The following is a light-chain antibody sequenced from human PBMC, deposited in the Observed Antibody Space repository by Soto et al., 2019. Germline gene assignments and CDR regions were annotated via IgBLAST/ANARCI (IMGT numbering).Light chain of an antibody. Sequence: EIVLTQSPGTLSLSPGEGATVSCRVSQSINSKSLVWYQRKFGQAPRLLIYNTSSRATGIPDRFSGSGSGTDFTLSISRLEPEDFAVDYCQLYGGSFIFGHGTK. CDR2: NTS. CDR1: QSINSKS. CDR3: QLYGGSFI. V-gene: IGKV3-20*01. J-gene: IGKJ1*01.